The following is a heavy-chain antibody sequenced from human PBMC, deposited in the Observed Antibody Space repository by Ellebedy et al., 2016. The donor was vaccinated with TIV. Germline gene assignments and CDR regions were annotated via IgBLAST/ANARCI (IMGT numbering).Heavy chain of an antibody. Sequence: GESLKISXAASRFTFSRYWMHWVRQAPGKGLVWVSRINSDGSSTSYADSVKGRFTISRDNAKNTLYLQMNSLRAEDTAVYYCVSETPSSRYYYGMDVWGQGTTVTVSS. D-gene: IGHD2-2*01. CDR1: RFTFSRYW. CDR2: INSDGSST. J-gene: IGHJ6*01. CDR3: VSETPSSRYYYGMDV. V-gene: IGHV3-74*01.